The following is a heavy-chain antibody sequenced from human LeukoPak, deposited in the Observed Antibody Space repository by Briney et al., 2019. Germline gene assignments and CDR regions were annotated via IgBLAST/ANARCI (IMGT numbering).Heavy chain of an antibody. J-gene: IGHJ4*02. CDR1: GYTFTGYY. V-gene: IGHV1-2*02. D-gene: IGHD3-16*02. Sequence: ASVKVSCKASGYTFTGYYMHWVRQAPGQGLEWMGWINPNSGGTNYAQKFQGRVTMTRDTSISTAYMELSRLRSDDTAVYYCARVRHDYVWGSYRPFDYWGQGTLVTVSS. CDR2: INPNSGGT. CDR3: ARVRHDYVWGSYRPFDY.